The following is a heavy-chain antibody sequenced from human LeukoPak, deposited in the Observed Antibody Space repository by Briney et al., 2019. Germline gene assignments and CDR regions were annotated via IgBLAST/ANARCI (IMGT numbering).Heavy chain of an antibody. Sequence: GASVTVSFKASGYTFTVYYMHWVRQAPGQGREWMGWINPNSGGTNYAQKFQGRVTMTRDTSISTAYMELSRLRSDDTAVYYCARARGIKYSSSWDGGPLDYWGQGTLVTVSS. CDR2: INPNSGGT. V-gene: IGHV1-2*02. J-gene: IGHJ4*02. D-gene: IGHD6-13*01. CDR1: GYTFTVYY. CDR3: ARARGIKYSSSWDGGPLDY.